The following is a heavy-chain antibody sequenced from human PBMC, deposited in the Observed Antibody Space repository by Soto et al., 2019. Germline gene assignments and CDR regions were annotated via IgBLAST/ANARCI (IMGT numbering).Heavy chain of an antibody. CDR3: AKDISLRGWVYLVVEY. V-gene: IGHV3-9*01. J-gene: IGHJ4*02. CDR2: INYNSGSV. D-gene: IGHD6-13*01. CDR1: GFTFDVYA. Sequence: EVQLVESGGGWVQPGRSLRLSCAASGFTFDVYAMHWVRQAPGKGREWVSGINYNSGSVGYADSVKGRFTISRDNAKNSLHLQMNSLRAEDTAVYYCAKDISLRGWVYLVVEYWGQGTLVTVSP.